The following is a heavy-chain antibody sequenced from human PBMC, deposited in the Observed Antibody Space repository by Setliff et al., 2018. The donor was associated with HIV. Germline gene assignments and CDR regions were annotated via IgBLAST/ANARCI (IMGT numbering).Heavy chain of an antibody. J-gene: IGHJ5*02. CDR2: IHDNGKA. Sequence: SETLSLTCTVSGDYISSDDYYWGWIRQAPGKGLEWMGFIHDNGKAFYDTALKSRLTMYADTSRAQFYLNLRSVTASDTAVYYCVRYRSKIDWFDPWGQGTLVTVSS. V-gene: IGHV4-39*01. CDR1: GDYISSDDYY. D-gene: IGHD1-26*01. CDR3: VRYRSKIDWFDP.